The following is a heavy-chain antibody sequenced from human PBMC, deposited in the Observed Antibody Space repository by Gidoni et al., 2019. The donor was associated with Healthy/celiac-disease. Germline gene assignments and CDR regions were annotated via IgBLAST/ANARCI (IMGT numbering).Heavy chain of an antibody. Sequence: QVQLVESGGGVVPPGRSMRLSCAAPGFSFTSYGMHWVRQAPGKGLEWVAVISYDGSNKYYADPGKGRFTISRDNSKNTLYLQMNSLRAEDTAVYYCAKDLTGYSGLGVLDYWGQGTLVTVSS. CDR2: ISYDGSNK. J-gene: IGHJ4*02. CDR3: AKDLTGYSGLGVLDY. D-gene: IGHD5-12*01. CDR1: GFSFTSYG. V-gene: IGHV3-30*18.